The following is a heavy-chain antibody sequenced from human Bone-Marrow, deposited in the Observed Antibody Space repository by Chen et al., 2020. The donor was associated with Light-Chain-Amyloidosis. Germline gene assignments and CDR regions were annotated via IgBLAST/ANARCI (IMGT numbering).Heavy chain of an antibody. CDR3: SRRRDGYYFDY. CDR1: GYTFPNYW. J-gene: IGHJ4*02. V-gene: IGHV5-51*01. CDR2: IYPDVSDA. D-gene: IGHD5-12*01. Sequence: EVQLEQSGPEVKKPGESLKISCKGSGYTFPNYWIGWVRQMPGKGLEWMGVIYPDVSDARYSPSFDVHVTISADKSITSAYLQWRSLMSSDTAMYYCSRRRDGYYFDYWGQGTLVTVSS.